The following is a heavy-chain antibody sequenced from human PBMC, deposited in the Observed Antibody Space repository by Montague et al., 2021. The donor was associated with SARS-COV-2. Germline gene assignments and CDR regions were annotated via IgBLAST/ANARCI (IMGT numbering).Heavy chain of an antibody. CDR2: IGWRSGSI. Sequence: SLILSFSASGFTFDDYFMHWVRQAPGKGLEWVSGIGWRSGSIGYADSVKGRFNISRDNAKNSLYLQMNSLRAEDTALYHCAKGQKIQWLVFNSAPDWFDPWGQGTLVTVSS. CDR3: AKGQKIQWLVFNSAPDWFDP. J-gene: IGHJ5*01. V-gene: IGHV3-9*01. D-gene: IGHD5-12*01. CDR1: GFTFDDYF.